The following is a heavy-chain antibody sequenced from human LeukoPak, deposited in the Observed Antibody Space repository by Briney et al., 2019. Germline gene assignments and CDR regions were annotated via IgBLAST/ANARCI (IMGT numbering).Heavy chain of an antibody. V-gene: IGHV4-59*08. CDR3: ARGPYGSGSYFPSYNYGMDV. CDR2: IYYSGTT. Sequence: SETLSLTCTVSGTSMSGYYWSWIRQSPGKGLEWIGYIYYSGTTNYNPSLKSRVTISVDTSKNQFSLKLSSVTAADTAVYYCARGPYGSGSYFPSYNYGMDVWGQGTTVTVSS. CDR1: GTSMSGYY. J-gene: IGHJ6*02. D-gene: IGHD3-10*01.